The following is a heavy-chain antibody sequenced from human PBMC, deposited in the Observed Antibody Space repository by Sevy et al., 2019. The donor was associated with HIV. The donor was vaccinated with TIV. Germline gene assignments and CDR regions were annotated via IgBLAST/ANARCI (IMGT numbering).Heavy chain of an antibody. CDR3: AGENAWGRGYS. CDR2: IYYNGHI. J-gene: IGHJ4*02. CDR1: GGSITSLY. V-gene: IGHV4-59*08. D-gene: IGHD1-26*01. Sequence: SEILSLTCTVSGGSITSLYWNWIRQPPGKGLEWIANIYYNGHINYNPSLKSPVTLSLDTSKNQFSLRLSSVTAVDTAMYYCAGENAWGRGYSWGQGTLVTVSS.